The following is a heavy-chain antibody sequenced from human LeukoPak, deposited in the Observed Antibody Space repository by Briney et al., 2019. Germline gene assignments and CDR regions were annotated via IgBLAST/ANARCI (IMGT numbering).Heavy chain of an antibody. V-gene: IGHV3-23*01. D-gene: IGHD4-17*01. J-gene: IGHJ4*02. Sequence: GGSLRLSCAASGFTFSDYYMSWIRQAPGKGLEWVSAISGSGGSTYYADSVKGRFTISRDNSKNTLYLQMNSLRAEDTAVYYCARGDYGDYAEGVDYWGQGTLVTVSS. CDR2: ISGSGGST. CDR3: ARGDYGDYAEGVDY. CDR1: GFTFSDYY.